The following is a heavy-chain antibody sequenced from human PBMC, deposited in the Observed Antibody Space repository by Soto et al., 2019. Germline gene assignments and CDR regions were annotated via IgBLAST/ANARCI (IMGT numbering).Heavy chain of an antibody. Sequence: QVQLVQSGAEEKKPGASVKVSCKASGYTFSTYGIHWVRQAPGQRLEWMGWFNTGNGDTKYSQKFQGRVTLTGDTSARTASMELSGLRSADRAVYYCARVVPLYDRTSPRDYWGQGTLVTVSS. D-gene: IGHD3-22*01. CDR2: FNTGNGDT. CDR1: GYTFSTYG. V-gene: IGHV1-3*04. J-gene: IGHJ4*02. CDR3: ARVVPLYDRTSPRDY.